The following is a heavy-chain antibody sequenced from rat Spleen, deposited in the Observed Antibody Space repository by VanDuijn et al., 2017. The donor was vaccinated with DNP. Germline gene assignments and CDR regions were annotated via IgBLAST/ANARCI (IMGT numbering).Heavy chain of an antibody. CDR1: GFTFSDYD. CDR2: ISTGGGNI. Sequence: EVHLVESGGGLVQPGRSLKLSCAASGFTFSDYDMAWVRQAPKRGLEWVASISTGGGNIYYRDSVKGRFTISRDNAKNTQYLQMDSLRSEDTATYYCARQPPFVYGGMDAWGQGTSVTVSS. D-gene: IGHD1-6*01. J-gene: IGHJ4*01. V-gene: IGHV5S13*01. CDR3: ARQPPFVYGGMDA.